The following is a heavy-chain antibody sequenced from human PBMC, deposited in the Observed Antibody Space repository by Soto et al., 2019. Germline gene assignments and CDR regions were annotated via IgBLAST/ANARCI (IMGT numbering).Heavy chain of an antibody. CDR1: GGTFSSYA. D-gene: IGHD3-3*01. CDR3: ARGDFYYHYMDV. V-gene: IGHV1-69*13. CDR2: IIPIFGTA. Sequence: SVKVSCKTSGGTFSSYAISWVRQAPGQGLEWMGVIIPIFGTANYAQKIQGRVTITADESTSTAYMELRSLRSDDTAVYYCARGDFYYHYMDVWGKGTTVTVSS. J-gene: IGHJ6*03.